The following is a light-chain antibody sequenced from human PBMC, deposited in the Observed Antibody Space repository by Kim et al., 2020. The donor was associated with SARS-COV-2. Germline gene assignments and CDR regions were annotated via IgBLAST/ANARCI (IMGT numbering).Light chain of an antibody. CDR1: QGISSW. CDR2: DAS. Sequence: GTVGDRVTITCRASQGISSWLAWYQQKPGKAPKLLIYDASSLERGVPSRFSGSGSGTEFTLTISSLQPDDFATYYCQQYNSYSYTFGQGTKLEI. J-gene: IGKJ2*01. CDR3: QQYNSYSYT. V-gene: IGKV1-5*01.